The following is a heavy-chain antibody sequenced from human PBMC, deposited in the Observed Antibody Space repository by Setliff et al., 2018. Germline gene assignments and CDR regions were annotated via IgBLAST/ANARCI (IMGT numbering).Heavy chain of an antibody. J-gene: IGHJ4*02. V-gene: IGHV3-7*03. CDR2: IKQDGSEK. D-gene: IGHD2-15*01. CDR3: VKDRYCSDASCSPDYFDY. Sequence: PGGSLRLSCAASGFTFSTYWMSWVRQAPGKGLEWVANIKQDGSEKYYVDSVKGRFTISRDNSKNTLYLQMNSLRAEDTAVYYCVKDRYCSDASCSPDYFDYWGQGTLVTVSS. CDR1: GFTFSTYW.